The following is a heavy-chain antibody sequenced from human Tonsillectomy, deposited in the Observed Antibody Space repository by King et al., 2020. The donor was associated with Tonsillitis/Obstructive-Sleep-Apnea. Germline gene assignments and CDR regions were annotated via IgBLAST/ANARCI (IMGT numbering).Heavy chain of an antibody. CDR1: GFTFSSYS. V-gene: IGHV3-48*02. Sequence: EEQLVQSGGGLVQPGGSLRLSCAASGFTFSSYSMNWVRQAPGKGLEWVSYISSSSSTIYYADSVKGRVTIYRDNAKNSLYLQMHSLRDEDTAVYYCARDGGYSRYEYRDHFDLWGKGTMLTVSS. D-gene: IGHD5-12*01. CDR3: ARDGGYSRYEYRDHFDL. J-gene: IGHJ3*01. CDR2: ISSSSSTI.